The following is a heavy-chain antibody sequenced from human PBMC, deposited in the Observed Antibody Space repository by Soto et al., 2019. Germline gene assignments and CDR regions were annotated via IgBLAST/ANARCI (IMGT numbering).Heavy chain of an antibody. V-gene: IGHV3-66*02. CDR3: ASWAPHDAVDI. D-gene: IGHD7-27*01. CDR1: GFTVSSNY. CDR2: IYSGGST. Sequence: GGSLRLSCAASGFTVSSNYMSWVRQAPGKGLEWVSVIYSGGSTYYADSVEGRFTISRDNSKNTLYLQMNSLRAEDTAVYYWASWAPHDAVDIWGQWTMVTFSS. J-gene: IGHJ3*02.